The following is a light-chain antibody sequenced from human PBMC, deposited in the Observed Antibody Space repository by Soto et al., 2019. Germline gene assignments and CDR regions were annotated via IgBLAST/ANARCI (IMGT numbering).Light chain of an antibody. Sequence: QSVLTQPASVSGSPGQSITISCTGSSSDFTTYHYVSWYRQHPGKAPKLMIYEVRHRPSGVSNRFSGSKSGNTASLTISGLQAEDEADYYCSSYTSSSTYVFGTGTKVTVL. CDR2: EVR. CDR3: SSYTSSSTYV. J-gene: IGLJ1*01. CDR1: SSDFTTYHY. V-gene: IGLV2-14*01.